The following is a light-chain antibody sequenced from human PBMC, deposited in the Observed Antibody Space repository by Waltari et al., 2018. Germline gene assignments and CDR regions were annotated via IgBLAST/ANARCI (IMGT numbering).Light chain of an antibody. Sequence: QPVLTQPPSASGAPGQRVTISCTGDSDHIGAGYDVHWYQHLPGAAPKLLIYDNNNRPSGVPDRFSGSKSVTSASLAISGLQAEDEADYYCQSYDSSLSIVIFGGGTKLTVL. J-gene: IGLJ2*01. V-gene: IGLV1-40*01. CDR1: SDHIGAGYD. CDR2: DNN. CDR3: QSYDSSLSIVI.